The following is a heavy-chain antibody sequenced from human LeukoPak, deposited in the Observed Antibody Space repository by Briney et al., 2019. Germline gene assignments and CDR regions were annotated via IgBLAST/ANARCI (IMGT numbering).Heavy chain of an antibody. V-gene: IGHV4-39*01. D-gene: IGHD2-2*01. Sequence: SQTLSLTCTVSNVSISSSSYYCGGIRQPPGKGLEWIGSIYYSGSTYYNPSLKSRVTISVDTSKNQFSLKLSSVTAADTAVYYCAKHVELPGAKRGGFLDYWCQGSLVTVS. CDR1: NVSISSSSYY. J-gene: IGHJ4*02. CDR2: IYYSGST. CDR3: AKHVELPGAKRGGFLDY.